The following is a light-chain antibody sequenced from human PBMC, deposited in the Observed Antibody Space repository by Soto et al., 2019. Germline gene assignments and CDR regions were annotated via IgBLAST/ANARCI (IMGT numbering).Light chain of an antibody. V-gene: IGKV3-15*01. Sequence: EIVITHSPATLSLSPWERATLSCRASQSVSSNLACYQQKPGQAPRLLIYGASTRATGIPARFSGSGSGTEFTLTIRSLQSEDFAVYYCQQYNNWPLTFGGGTKVDIK. CDR2: GAS. CDR3: QQYNNWPLT. J-gene: IGKJ4*01. CDR1: QSVSSN.